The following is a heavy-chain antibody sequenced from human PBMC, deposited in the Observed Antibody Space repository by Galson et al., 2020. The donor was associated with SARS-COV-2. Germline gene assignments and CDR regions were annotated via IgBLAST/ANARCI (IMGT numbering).Heavy chain of an antibody. CDR1: GFTFSSYA. J-gene: IGHJ6*02. CDR2: ISYDGSNK. Sequence: GGSLRLSCAASGFTFSSYAMHWVRQAPGKGLEWVAVISYDGSNKYYADSVKGRFTISRDNSKNTLYLQMNSLRAEDTAVYYCARGQNYYDSSGYSYGMDVWGQGTTVTVSS. D-gene: IGHD3-22*01. CDR3: ARGQNYYDSSGYSYGMDV. V-gene: IGHV3-30*04.